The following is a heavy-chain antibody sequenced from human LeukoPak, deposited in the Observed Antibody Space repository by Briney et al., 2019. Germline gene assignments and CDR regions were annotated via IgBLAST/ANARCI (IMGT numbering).Heavy chain of an antibody. V-gene: IGHV3-53*04. CDR3: ARVQTNSSSSKVLYYFDY. D-gene: IGHD6-13*01. Sequence: PGGSLRLSCAASGFTVSSNYMSWVRQAPGKGLEWVSVIYSGGSTYYADSVKGRFTISRHNSKNTLYLQMNSLRAEDTAVYYCARVQTNSSSSKVLYYFDYWGQGTLVTVSS. CDR1: GFTVSSNY. J-gene: IGHJ4*02. CDR2: IYSGGST.